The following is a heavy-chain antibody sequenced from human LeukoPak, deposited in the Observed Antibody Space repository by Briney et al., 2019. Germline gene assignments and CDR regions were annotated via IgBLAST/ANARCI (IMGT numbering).Heavy chain of an antibody. J-gene: IGHJ4*02. CDR2: LDPSDSYT. CDR3: ATLSGSVALDY. Sequence: AESLKISCKASGYRSTSYWINWVRHMPGRGLEWMVRLDPSDSYTNYSPSFQGHVTISADKSISTTYLQWSSLKASDTAMYYCATLSGSVALDYWGQGTLVTVSS. CDR1: GYRSTSYW. V-gene: IGHV5-10-1*01. D-gene: IGHD6-19*01.